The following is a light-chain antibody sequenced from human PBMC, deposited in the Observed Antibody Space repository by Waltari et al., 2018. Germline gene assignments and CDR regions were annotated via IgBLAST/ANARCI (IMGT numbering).Light chain of an antibody. CDR2: GTY. CDR3: QQRASWPNT. J-gene: IGKJ2*01. Sequence: EIVLTQSPATLSLSPGEGATLSCRASQSVSNYLAWYQQKPGQAPRLLIYGTYNRATGIPARFRGSGSVTDFTLTISSLEPEDFAVYYCQQRASWPNTFGQGTKLEIK. CDR1: QSVSNY. V-gene: IGKV3-11*01.